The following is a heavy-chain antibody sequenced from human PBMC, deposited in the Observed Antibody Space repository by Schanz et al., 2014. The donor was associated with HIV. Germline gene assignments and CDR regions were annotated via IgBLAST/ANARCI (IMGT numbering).Heavy chain of an antibody. CDR2: ISWNSGSI. D-gene: IGHD6-19*01. J-gene: IGHJ5*02. CDR1: GFIFNDFA. CDR3: ARSAVAEANWFDP. V-gene: IGHV3-9*01. Sequence: EVQLVESGGGLLQPGRSLRLSCAASGFIFNDFAMHWVRQAPGKGLEWVSTISWNSGSIAYADSVKGRFTISRDNSKKMLFLQMNRLRAEDTAVYYCARSAVAEANWFDPWGQGTLVTVSS.